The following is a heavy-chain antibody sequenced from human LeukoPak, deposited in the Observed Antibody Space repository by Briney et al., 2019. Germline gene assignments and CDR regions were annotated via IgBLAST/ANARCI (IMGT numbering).Heavy chain of an antibody. J-gene: IGHJ4*02. CDR3: AISYYYDSSGSDY. CDR1: GGTFSSYG. Sequence: ASVKVSCKASGGTFSSYGISWVRQAPGQGLEWMGWISAYNGNTNYAQKLQGRVTMTTDTSTSTAYMELRSLRSDDTAVYYCAISYYYDSSGSDYWGQGTLVTVSS. CDR2: ISAYNGNT. D-gene: IGHD3-22*01. V-gene: IGHV1-18*01.